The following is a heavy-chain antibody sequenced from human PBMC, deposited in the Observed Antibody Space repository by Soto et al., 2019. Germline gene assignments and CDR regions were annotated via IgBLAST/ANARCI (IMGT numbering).Heavy chain of an antibody. J-gene: IGHJ6*02. CDR3: AKVATGLFGFYYYYGMDV. V-gene: IGHV3-23*01. D-gene: IGHD1-26*01. CDR2: ISGSGGST. CDR1: GVTFSSYA. Sequence: GGSLRLSCAASGVTFSSYAMSWVRQAPGKGLEWVSAISGSGGSTYYADSVKGRFTISRDNSKNTLYLQMNSLRAEDTAVYYCAKVATGLFGFYYYYGMDVWGQGTTVTVSS.